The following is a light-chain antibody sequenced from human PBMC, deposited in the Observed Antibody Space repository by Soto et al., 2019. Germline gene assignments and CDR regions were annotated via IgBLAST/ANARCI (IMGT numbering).Light chain of an antibody. V-gene: IGLV1-44*01. J-gene: IGLJ2*01. CDR2: GND. CDR1: SSNIGGNI. Sequence: QSVLTQPPSASVTPGQSVTISCSGSSSNIGGNIVNWYQQLPGTAPKLLIFGNDQRPSWVPDRFSGSKSGTSASLAISGLQSEDEANYYCAAWDDSLNGVVFGGGTKVTVL. CDR3: AAWDDSLNGVV.